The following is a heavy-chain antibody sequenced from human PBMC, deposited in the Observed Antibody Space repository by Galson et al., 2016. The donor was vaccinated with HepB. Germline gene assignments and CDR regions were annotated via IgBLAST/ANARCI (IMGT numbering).Heavy chain of an antibody. CDR2: ISGNGGST. D-gene: IGHD3-10*01. J-gene: IGHJ4*02. Sequence: SLRLSCAASEFTFSSYVMSWVRQAPGKGLEWVSTISGNGGSTYYADSVKGRFTISRDNFKNTLYLQMNSLRAEDTAIYYCAKERGFYASRSFASYDFWGQGTLVTVSS. V-gene: IGHV3-23*01. CDR3: AKERGFYASRSFASYDF. CDR1: EFTFSSYV.